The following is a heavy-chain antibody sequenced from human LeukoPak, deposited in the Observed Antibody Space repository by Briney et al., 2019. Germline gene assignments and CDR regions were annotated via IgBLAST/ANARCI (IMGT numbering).Heavy chain of an antibody. D-gene: IGHD3-22*01. CDR3: ARLGDYDSSGYYGYY. J-gene: IGHJ4*02. CDR2: IYYSGST. Sequence: SETLSLTCAVYGGSFSGYYWSWIRQPPGKGLEWIGYIYYSGSTNYNPSLKSRVTISVDTSKNQFSLKLSSVTAADTAVYYCARLGDYDSSGYYGYYWGQGTLVTVSS. V-gene: IGHV4-59*08. CDR1: GGSFSGYY.